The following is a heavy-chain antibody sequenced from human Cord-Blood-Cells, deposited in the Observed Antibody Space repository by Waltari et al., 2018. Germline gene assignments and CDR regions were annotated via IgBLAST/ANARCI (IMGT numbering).Heavy chain of an antibody. CDR3: ARQPAGARGYWYFDL. Sequence: QLQLQESGPGLVKPSETLSLTCTVSGGSISSSSYYWGWLRQPPGKGVEWIGSIDYSGSTYYNPSLKSRVTISVDTSKNQFSLKLSSVTAADTAVYYCARQPAGARGYWYFDLWGRGTLVTVSS. D-gene: IGHD6-19*01. V-gene: IGHV4-39*07. J-gene: IGHJ2*01. CDR2: IDYSGST. CDR1: GGSISSSSYY.